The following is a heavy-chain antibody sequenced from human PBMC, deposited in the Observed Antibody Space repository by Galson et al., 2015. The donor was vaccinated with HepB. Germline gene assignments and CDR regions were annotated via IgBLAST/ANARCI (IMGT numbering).Heavy chain of an antibody. CDR3: VRGTTAPDY. D-gene: IGHD2/OR15-2a*01. CDR2: ISRAGDTS. Sequence: SLRLSCAASGFTFSNYGMSRVRQAPGKGLECVAAISRAGDTSDYAESVKGRFTVSRDSSKSTLYLQMHGLRADDTALYYCVRGTTAPDYWGQGTLVTVSS. V-gene: IGHV3-23*01. CDR1: GFTFSNYG. J-gene: IGHJ4*02.